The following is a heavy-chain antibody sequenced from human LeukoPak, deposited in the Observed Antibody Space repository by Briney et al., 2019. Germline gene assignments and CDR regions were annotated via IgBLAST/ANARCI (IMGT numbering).Heavy chain of an antibody. CDR2: IIPILGIA. V-gene: IGHV1-69*04. CDR3: AGGGSSGYYYETVVY. D-gene: IGHD3-22*01. J-gene: IGHJ4*02. Sequence: SVKVSCKASGGTFSSYAISWVRQAPGQGLEWMGRIIPILGIANYAQKFQGRVTITADKSTSTAYMELSSLRSEDTAVYYCAGGGSSGYYYETVVYWGQGTLVTVSS. CDR1: GGTFSSYA.